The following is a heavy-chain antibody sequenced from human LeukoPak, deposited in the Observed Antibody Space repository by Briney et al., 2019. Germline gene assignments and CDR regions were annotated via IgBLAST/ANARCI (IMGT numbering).Heavy chain of an antibody. V-gene: IGHV3-7*01. CDR3: ARGQTPYSENQWFDALDI. CDR2: IKEDGSET. J-gene: IGHJ3*02. D-gene: IGHD3-22*01. CDR1: RFSLSDYW. Sequence: GGSLRLSRAASRFSLSDYWMTWVRQAPGKGLEWVANIKEDGSETNYVDSVKGRFTISRDIARNSLYLQMNSLRVDDTAVYYCARGQTPYSENQWFDALDIWGQGTLVTVSS.